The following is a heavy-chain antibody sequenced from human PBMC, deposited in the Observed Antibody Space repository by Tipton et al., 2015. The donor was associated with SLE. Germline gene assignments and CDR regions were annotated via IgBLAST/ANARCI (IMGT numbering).Heavy chain of an antibody. CDR3: ARVRATVVRAVRYYFYGMDV. D-gene: IGHD3-10*01. CDR1: GGTISSYY. CDR2: IYYSGTT. Sequence: TLSLTCIVSGGTISSYYWSWFRQPPGKGLEWIGYIYYSGTTNYNPSLNSRVTITVDTYQFSLKLTSVTAADAAVYYCARVRATVVRAVRYYFYGMDVWGQGTTVTVSS. V-gene: IGHV4-59*01. J-gene: IGHJ6*02.